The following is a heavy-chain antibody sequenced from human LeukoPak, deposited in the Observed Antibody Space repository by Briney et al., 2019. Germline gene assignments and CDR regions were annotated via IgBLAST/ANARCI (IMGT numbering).Heavy chain of an antibody. CDR3: ARRIDN. V-gene: IGHV3-48*01. CDR2: ITSSSSTI. Sequence: TGGSLRLSCAASGFTFSSYSMNWVRQAPGKGLEWISYITSSSSTIYYADSVKGRFTISRDNAKNSQFLQMNSLRAEDTAVYYCARRIDNWGQGTLVTVSS. J-gene: IGHJ4*02. CDR1: GFTFSSYS.